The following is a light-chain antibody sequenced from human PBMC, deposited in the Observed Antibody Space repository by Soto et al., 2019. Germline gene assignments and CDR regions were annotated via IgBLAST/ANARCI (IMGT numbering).Light chain of an antibody. CDR2: DVS. CDR1: QSVSES. J-gene: IGKJ5*01. V-gene: IGKV3-11*01. CDR3: QQRSNWPTIT. Sequence: IVLTQSPANRSLSPGERATLSCRASQSVSESLAWYQQKPGQAPRLLIYDVSYRATGIPVRFSGSGSGTDFTLTISSLEPEDFAVYYCQQRSNWPTITFGQGTRLEIK.